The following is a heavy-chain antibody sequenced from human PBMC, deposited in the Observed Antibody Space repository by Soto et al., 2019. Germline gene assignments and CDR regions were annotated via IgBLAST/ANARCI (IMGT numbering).Heavy chain of an antibody. D-gene: IGHD2-15*01. V-gene: IGHV1-46*01. Sequence: ASVKVSCKASGYTFTSYYMHWVRQAPGQGLEWMGIINPSGGNTSYAQKFQGRVTMTRDTSTSTAYMELRSLRSDDTAVYYCARDLFYCSGGSCYVDYWGQGTLVTISS. CDR3: ARDLFYCSGGSCYVDY. J-gene: IGHJ4*02. CDR2: INPSGGNT. CDR1: GYTFTSYY.